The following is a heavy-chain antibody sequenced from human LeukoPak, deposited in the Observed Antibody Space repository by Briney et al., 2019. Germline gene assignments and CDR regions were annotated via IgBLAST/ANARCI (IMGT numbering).Heavy chain of an antibody. CDR3: VKDLVAASENVRGWYPMDY. CDR1: GFTFAEYP. V-gene: IGHV3-43*01. D-gene: IGHD6-19*01. J-gene: IGHJ4*02. Sequence: GGSLRLSCAASGFTFAEYPRHSVRQAPGKGLEWVSLISWYGARIHYGDSVKGRFTISRDNSKNSLYLQMNSLRTEDTALYYCVKDLVAASENVRGWYPMDYWGQGTLVTVAS. CDR2: ISWYGARI.